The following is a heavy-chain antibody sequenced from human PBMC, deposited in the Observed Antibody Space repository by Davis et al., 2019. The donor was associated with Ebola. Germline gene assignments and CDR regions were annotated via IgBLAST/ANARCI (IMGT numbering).Heavy chain of an antibody. J-gene: IGHJ4*02. Sequence: GESLKISCAASGFTFSSYGMHWVRQAPGKGLEWVAVIWYDGSNKYYADSVKGRFTISRDNAKNSLYLQMNSLRAEDTAVYYCARAAHFDYWGQGTLVTVSS. V-gene: IGHV3-33*01. CDR2: IWYDGSNK. CDR3: ARAAHFDY. CDR1: GFTFSSYG.